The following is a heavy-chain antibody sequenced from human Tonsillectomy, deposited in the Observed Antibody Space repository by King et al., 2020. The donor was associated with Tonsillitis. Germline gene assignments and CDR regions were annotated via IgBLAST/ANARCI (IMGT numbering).Heavy chain of an antibody. D-gene: IGHD3-22*01. CDR1: GFTLSSYS. CDR2: ISSNSRYI. J-gene: IGHJ5*02. V-gene: IGHV3-21*01. CDR3: ASDDYYVSSDYYSWFAP. Sequence: VQLVESGGGLVKPGGSLRLSCAASGFTLSSYSMNWVRQAPGKGLEWVSSISSNSRYIYYADAVKGRVTISRDNAKNSLYLQMNSLRAEDTAVYYCASDDYYVSSDYYSWFAPWGQGTLVTVSS.